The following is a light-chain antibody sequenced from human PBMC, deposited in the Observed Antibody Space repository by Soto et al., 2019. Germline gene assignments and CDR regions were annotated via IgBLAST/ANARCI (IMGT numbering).Light chain of an antibody. J-gene: IGKJ2*01. CDR1: QSVSNTY. CDR2: GAS. Sequence: EIVLTQSPGTLSLSPGERATLSCRASQSVSNTYLAWYQQKPGQAPRLLIYGASSRATAIPDRFSGSGSGTAFTLPISRLEPEDFAMFSCQQYGTSPYTFGQGTKLEIK. V-gene: IGKV3-20*01. CDR3: QQYGTSPYT.